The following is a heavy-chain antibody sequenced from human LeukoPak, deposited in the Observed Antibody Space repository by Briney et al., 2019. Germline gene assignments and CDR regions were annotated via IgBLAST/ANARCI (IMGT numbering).Heavy chain of an antibody. CDR2: ISGSGGST. V-gene: IGHV3-23*01. J-gene: IGHJ4*02. D-gene: IGHD4-17*01. CDR1: GFTFSSYA. CDR3: ANYGDEWGGFRPFDY. Sequence: GGSLRLSCAASGFTFSSYAMSWVRQAPGKGLEWVSAISGSGGSTYYADSVKGRFTITRDSSKYTLYLQMNSLRAEDTAVYYCANYGDEWGGFRPFDYWGQGTLVTVSS.